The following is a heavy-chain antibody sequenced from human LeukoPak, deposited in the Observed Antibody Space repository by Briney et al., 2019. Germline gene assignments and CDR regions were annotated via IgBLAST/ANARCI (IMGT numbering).Heavy chain of an antibody. V-gene: IGHV3-48*01. CDR2: ISSSSSTI. CDR3: ARDRGQRITIFGVVYYYYYYMDV. D-gene: IGHD3-3*01. CDR1: GFTFSSYS. J-gene: IGHJ6*03. Sequence: GGSLRLSCAASGFTFSSYSMNRVRQAPGKGLEWVSYISSSSSTIYYADSVKGRFTISRDNAKNSLYLQMNSLRAEDTAVYYCARDRGQRITIFGVVYYYYYYMDVWGKGTTVTVSS.